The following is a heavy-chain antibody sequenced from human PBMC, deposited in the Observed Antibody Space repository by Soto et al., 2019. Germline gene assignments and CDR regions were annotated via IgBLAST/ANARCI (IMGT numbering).Heavy chain of an antibody. CDR2: VYHTGGN. CDR1: GGSFKSGSYS. V-gene: IGHV4-61*01. Sequence: SGTPSPPCPVSGGSFKSGSYSWSWIRQPPGKGLGGVGYVYHTGGNSYNPPPKSRVSISMDTSKNQFSLNLESVTAADTAVYFCARDFAYFDSWGTGTLVTVSS. CDR3: ARDFAYFDS. D-gene: IGHD3-3*01. J-gene: IGHJ4*02.